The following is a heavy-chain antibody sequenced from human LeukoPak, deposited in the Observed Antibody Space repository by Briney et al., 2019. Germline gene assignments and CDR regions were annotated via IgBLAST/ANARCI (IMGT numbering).Heavy chain of an antibody. J-gene: IGHJ4*02. Sequence: GGSLRLSCAVSGVTFSNYAMSWVRQSPGKGLEWVSAISYSGSSTYYADSVKGRFTIFRDNSKSTLYLQMNSLRAEDTAVYYCAREAQTYYYDSSGYYYLWGQGTLVTVSS. CDR3: AREAQTYYYDSSGYYYL. D-gene: IGHD3-22*01. CDR2: ISYSGSST. V-gene: IGHV3-23*01. CDR1: GVTFSNYA.